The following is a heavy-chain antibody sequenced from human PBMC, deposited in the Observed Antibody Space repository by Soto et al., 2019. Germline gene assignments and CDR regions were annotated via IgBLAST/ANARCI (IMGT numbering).Heavy chain of an antibody. CDR2: IIPIFGTA. J-gene: IGHJ6*02. CDR1: GGTFSSYA. CDR3: ARHVPAAGYYYGMDV. Sequence: QVQLVQSGAEVKKPGSSVKVSCKASGGTFSSYAISWVRQAPGQGLEWMGGIIPIFGTANYAQKFQGRVRITAYESTSTAYKELSSLRSEDTAVYYWARHVPAAGYYYGMDVWGQGTTVTVSS. V-gene: IGHV1-69*12. D-gene: IGHD2-2*01.